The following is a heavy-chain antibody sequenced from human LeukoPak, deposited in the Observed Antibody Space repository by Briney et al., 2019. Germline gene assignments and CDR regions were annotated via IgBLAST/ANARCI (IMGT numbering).Heavy chain of an antibody. V-gene: IGHV3-53*01. CDR1: GFTFSTYA. Sequence: GGSLRLSCAASGFTFSTYAMSWVRQAPGKGLEWVSVIYSGGSTYYADSVKGRFTISRDNSKNTLYLQMNSLRAEDTAVYYCARDARVTTKYYYYYYYMDVWGKGTTVTVSS. J-gene: IGHJ6*03. D-gene: IGHD4-11*01. CDR3: ARDARVTTKYYYYYYYMDV. CDR2: IYSGGST.